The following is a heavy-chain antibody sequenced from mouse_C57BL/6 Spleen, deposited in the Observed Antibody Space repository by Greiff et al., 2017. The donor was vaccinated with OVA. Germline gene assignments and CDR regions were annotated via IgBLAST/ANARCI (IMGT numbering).Heavy chain of an antibody. CDR2: IDPSDSET. CDR3: ARAGYYGSSHFDY. CDR1: GYTFTSYW. V-gene: IGHV1-52*01. D-gene: IGHD1-1*01. J-gene: IGHJ2*01. Sequence: QVQLQQPGAELVRPGSSVKLSCKASGYTFTSYWMHWVKQRPIQGLEWIGNIDPSDSETHYNQKFKDKATLTVDKSSSTAYMQRRSLTSEDSAVYYCARAGYYGSSHFDYWGQGTTLTVSS.